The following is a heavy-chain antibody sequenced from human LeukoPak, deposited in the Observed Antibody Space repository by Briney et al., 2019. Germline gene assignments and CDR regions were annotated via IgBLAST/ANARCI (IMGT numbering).Heavy chain of an antibody. D-gene: IGHD4-23*01. CDR1: GFTFSDYN. Sequence: GGSLRLSCAASGFTFSDYNMNWVRQAPGKGLEWVSTISSSDRSYMYYADSVKGRFTISRDNARNSLYLQMNSLRVEDTAVYYCARAPPDYGGSWVYWGQGTLVTVSS. CDR2: ISSSDRSYM. J-gene: IGHJ4*02. CDR3: ARAPPDYGGSWVY. V-gene: IGHV3-21*01.